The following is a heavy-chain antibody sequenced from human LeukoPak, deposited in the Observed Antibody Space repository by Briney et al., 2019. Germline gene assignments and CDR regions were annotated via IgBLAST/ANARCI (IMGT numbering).Heavy chain of an antibody. CDR3: ARVGSSGWYADY. Sequence: SETLSLTCTVSGYSISSGYYWGWIRQPPGKGLEWIGSIYHSGSTYYNPSLKSRVTISVDKSKNQFSLKLSSVTAADTAVYYCARVGSSGWYADYWGQGTLVTVSS. V-gene: IGHV4-38-2*02. J-gene: IGHJ4*02. D-gene: IGHD6-19*01. CDR2: IYHSGST. CDR1: GYSISSGYY.